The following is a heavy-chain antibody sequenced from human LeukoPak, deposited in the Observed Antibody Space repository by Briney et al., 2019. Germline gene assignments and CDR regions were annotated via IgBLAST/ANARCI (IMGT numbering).Heavy chain of an antibody. V-gene: IGHV1-58*02. CDR3: AAAGPPYYYDSSGYYYYYGMDV. Sequence: SVKISCKASGFTFTSSAMQWVRQARGQRLEWIGWIVVGSGNTNYAQKFQERVTITRDMSTSTAYMELSSLRSEDTAVYYCAAAGPPYYYDSSGYYYYYGMDVWGQGTTVTVSS. CDR1: GFTFTSSA. D-gene: IGHD3-22*01. J-gene: IGHJ6*02. CDR2: IVVGSGNT.